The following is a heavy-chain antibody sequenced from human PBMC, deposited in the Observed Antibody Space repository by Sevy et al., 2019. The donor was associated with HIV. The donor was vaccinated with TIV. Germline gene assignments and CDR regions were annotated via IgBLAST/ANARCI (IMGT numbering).Heavy chain of an antibody. V-gene: IGHV3-21*01. Sequence: GGSLRLSCAASGFTFSSYSMNWVRQAPGKGLEWVSSISSSSSYIYYADSVKGRITISRDNAKNLLYLQMNSLRAEDTAVYYCARGILWFGELINYFDYWGQGTLVTVSS. CDR3: ARGILWFGELINYFDY. CDR1: GFTFSSYS. J-gene: IGHJ4*02. CDR2: ISSSSSYI. D-gene: IGHD3-10*01.